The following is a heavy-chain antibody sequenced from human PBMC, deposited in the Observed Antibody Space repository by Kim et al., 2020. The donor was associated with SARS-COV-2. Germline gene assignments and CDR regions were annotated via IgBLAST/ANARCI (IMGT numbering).Heavy chain of an antibody. CDR3: ARNVYGDYYYDY. Sequence: YYTDSLEGRFTLSRDNAKNSLYLQMNSLRDEDTAVYYCARNVYGDYYYDYWGQGTLVTVSS. J-gene: IGHJ4*02. V-gene: IGHV3-48*02. D-gene: IGHD4-17*01.